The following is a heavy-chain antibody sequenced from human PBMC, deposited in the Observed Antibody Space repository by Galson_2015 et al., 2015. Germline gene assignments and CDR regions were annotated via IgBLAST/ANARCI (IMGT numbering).Heavy chain of an antibody. CDR2: ISSRSSFV. D-gene: IGHD6-19*01. CDR3: ARGVTVAGPAGYYYRGMDV. Sequence: SLRLSCAASGFMFNTYDMNWVRQAPGRGLEWVSSISSRSSFVHYADSVKGRFTTSRDNAKNSLFLQMTSLRAEDTGMYYCARGVTVAGPAGYYYRGMDVWGQGTAVTVSS. CDR1: GFMFNTYD. J-gene: IGHJ6*02. V-gene: IGHV3-21*01.